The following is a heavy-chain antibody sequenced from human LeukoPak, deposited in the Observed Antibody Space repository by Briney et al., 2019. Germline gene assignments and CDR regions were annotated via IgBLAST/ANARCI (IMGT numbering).Heavy chain of an antibody. J-gene: IGHJ4*02. Sequence: GGSLRLSCVASGFTFVKYWMSWVRQAPGKGLEWVANIKLDGSEKNYVDSVEGRFTISRDNTKNSLYLQMNSLRVEDTAVFYCARDQYDTWSRRGNFDSWGQGTLVIVSS. V-gene: IGHV3-7*03. CDR1: GFTFVKYW. CDR2: IKLDGSEK. D-gene: IGHD3-3*01. CDR3: ARDQYDTWSRRGNFDS.